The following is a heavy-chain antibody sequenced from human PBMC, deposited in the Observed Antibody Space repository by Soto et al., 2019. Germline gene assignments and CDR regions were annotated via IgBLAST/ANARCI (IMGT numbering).Heavy chain of an antibody. V-gene: IGHV1-3*05. CDR2: INAGNGNT. J-gene: IGHJ4*02. D-gene: IGHD6-19*01. CDR1: GYTFTDYA. Sequence: QVQLVQSGAEDKKPGASVKVSCKASGYTFTDYAMHCVRQAPGQRLEWLGWINAGNGNTKYSQKFQRRVTITMDTSASTAYMELSSLRSEDTARYYWARHGSAWDYWGQGTLVTVA. CDR3: ARHGSAWDY.